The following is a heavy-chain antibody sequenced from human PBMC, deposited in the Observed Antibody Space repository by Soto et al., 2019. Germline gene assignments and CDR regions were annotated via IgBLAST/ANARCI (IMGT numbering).Heavy chain of an antibody. CDR1: GGSISSSY. CDR2: IYYSGST. D-gene: IGHD2-2*01. V-gene: IGHV4-59*01. Sequence: SETLSLTCTVSGGSISSSYWSWIRQPPGKGLEWIGYIYYSGSTNYNPSLKSRVTISVDTSTNQFPLKLRSVNAADTAVYYCERGYCISSSCYANSFHWFHPWGQGTLVTVSS. CDR3: ERGYCISSSCYANSFHWFHP. J-gene: IGHJ5*02.